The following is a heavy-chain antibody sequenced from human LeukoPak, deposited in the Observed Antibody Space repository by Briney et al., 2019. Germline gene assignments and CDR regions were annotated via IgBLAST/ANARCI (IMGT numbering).Heavy chain of an antibody. V-gene: IGHV1-18*01. D-gene: IGHD6-6*01. CDR1: GYTFTSYG. Sequence: GASVKVSCKASGYTFTSYGISWVRQAPGQGLEWMGWISAYNGNTHYAQKLQGRVTMTTDTSTNTAYMELRSLRSDDTAVYYCARASSARRGVACDYWGQGTLVTVSS. CDR2: ISAYNGNT. CDR3: ARASSARRGVACDY. J-gene: IGHJ4*02.